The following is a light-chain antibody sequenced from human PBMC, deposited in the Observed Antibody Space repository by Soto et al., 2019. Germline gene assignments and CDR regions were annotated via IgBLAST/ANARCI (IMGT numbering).Light chain of an antibody. V-gene: IGKV1-5*01. J-gene: IGKJ1*01. Sequence: DIQRTQSPSTLSASVLDRVTITCRASQSISSWLAWYQQKPGKAPKLLIYHASSLESGVPSRFSGSGSGTEFTLTISSLQPDDFATYYCQHYSGYSRTFGQGTKV. CDR2: HAS. CDR3: QHYSGYSRT. CDR1: QSISSW.